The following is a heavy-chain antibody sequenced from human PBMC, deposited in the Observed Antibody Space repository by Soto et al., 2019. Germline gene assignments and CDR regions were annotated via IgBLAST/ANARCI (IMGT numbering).Heavy chain of an antibody. D-gene: IGHD2-2*01. CDR3: ARSSTSANYFDY. V-gene: IGHV4-30-2*01. CDR1: GGSISSGGYS. J-gene: IGHJ4*02. Sequence: PSETLSLTCAVSGGSISSGGYSWNWIRQPPGKGLEWIGYIYHSGGTLYNPSLKSRVTISVDKSKNQFSLKLTSVTAADTAVYYCARSSTSANYFDYWGQGTLVTVSS. CDR2: IYHSGGT.